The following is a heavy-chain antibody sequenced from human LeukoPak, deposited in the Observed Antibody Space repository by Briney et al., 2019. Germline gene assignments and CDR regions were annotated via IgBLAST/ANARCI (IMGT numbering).Heavy chain of an antibody. J-gene: IGHJ4*02. CDR3: ANVPRSTVSY. CDR1: GFTFDDLH. Sequence: GGSLRLSCAASGFTFDDLHMHWVRQTPGKGLEWVSGISSNSYYIEYADSVKGRFTISRDNAKNSLYLQMNRLRAEDTGVYFCANVPRSTVSYWGRGTLVTVSS. D-gene: IGHD2-15*01. V-gene: IGHV3-9*01. CDR2: ISSNSYYI.